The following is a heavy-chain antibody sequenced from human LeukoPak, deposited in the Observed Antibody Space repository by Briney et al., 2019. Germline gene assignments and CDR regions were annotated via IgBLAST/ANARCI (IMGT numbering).Heavy chain of an antibody. CDR1: GFTFSSYA. D-gene: IGHD6-6*01. CDR2: ISGSGGST. J-gene: IGHJ6*03. CDR3: ANGGSSLSPYYYYMDV. V-gene: IGHV3-23*01. Sequence: PGGSLRLSCAASGFTFSSYAMSWVRQAPGKGLEWVSAISGSGGSTYYADSVKGRFTISRDNSKNTLYLQMNSLRAEDTAVYYCANGGSSLSPYYYYMDVWGKGTTVTVSS.